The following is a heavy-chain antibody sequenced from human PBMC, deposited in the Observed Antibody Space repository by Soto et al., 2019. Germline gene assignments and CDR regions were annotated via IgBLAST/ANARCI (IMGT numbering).Heavy chain of an antibody. V-gene: IGHV1-69*12. CDR2: IIPIFGTA. Sequence: QVQLVQSGAEVKKPGSSVKVSCKASGGTFSSYAISWVRQAPGQGLEWMGGIIPIFGTANYAQKFQGRVTITADESTSTAYMELSSLRSEDTVVYYCARAGALASPDYYYYGMDVWGQGTTVTVSS. J-gene: IGHJ6*02. CDR3: ARAGALASPDYYYYGMDV. CDR1: GGTFSSYA. D-gene: IGHD3-10*01.